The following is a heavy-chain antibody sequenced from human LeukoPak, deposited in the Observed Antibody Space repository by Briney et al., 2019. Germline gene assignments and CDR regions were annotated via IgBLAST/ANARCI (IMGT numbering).Heavy chain of an antibody. CDR2: MNPNSGNT. J-gene: IGHJ5*02. V-gene: IGHV1-8*01. CDR1: GYTFTSYD. Sequence: ASVKVSCKASGYTFTSYDINWVRQATGQGLEWMGWMNPNSGNTGYAQKFQGRVTMTRNTSISTAYMERSSLRSEDTAVYYCARGGYSGYDRYNWFDPWGQGTLVTVSS. CDR3: ARGGYSGYDRYNWFDP. D-gene: IGHD5-12*01.